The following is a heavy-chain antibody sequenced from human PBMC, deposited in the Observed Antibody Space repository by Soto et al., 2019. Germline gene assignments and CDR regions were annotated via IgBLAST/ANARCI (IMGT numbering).Heavy chain of an antibody. CDR3: AKHRSSWYVGGMDV. Sequence: EVQLLESGGGLVQPGGSLRLSCAASGFTFSSYAMSWVRQAPGKGLEWVSAISGSGGSTYYADSVKGRFTISRDNPKNTLYLQMNSLRAEDTAVYYCAKHRSSWYVGGMDVWGQGTTVTVSS. J-gene: IGHJ6*02. D-gene: IGHD6-13*01. CDR1: GFTFSSYA. V-gene: IGHV3-23*01. CDR2: ISGSGGST.